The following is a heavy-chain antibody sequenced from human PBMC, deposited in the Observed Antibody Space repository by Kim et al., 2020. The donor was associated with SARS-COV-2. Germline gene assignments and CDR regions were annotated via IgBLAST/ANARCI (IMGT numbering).Heavy chain of an antibody. CDR3: ARENYYDSSGYYYADY. J-gene: IGHJ4*02. D-gene: IGHD3-22*01. V-gene: IGHV1-46*01. Sequence: FQGRVTMTRDTSTSTVYMELSSLRSEDTAVYYCARENYYDSSGYYYADYWGQGTLVTVSS.